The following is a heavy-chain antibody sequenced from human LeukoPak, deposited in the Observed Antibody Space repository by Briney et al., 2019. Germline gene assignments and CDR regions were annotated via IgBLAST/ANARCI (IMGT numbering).Heavy chain of an antibody. CDR2: IGSSGSTI. Sequence: GGSLRLSCAASGFTFSDYSMNWVRQAPGEGLEWVSYIGSSGSTIYYADSVKGRFTISRDNSKNTLYLQMNSLRAEDTAVYYCAKDRDYYDSSGYFDYWGQGTLVTVSS. CDR1: GFTFSDYS. J-gene: IGHJ4*02. V-gene: IGHV3-48*01. CDR3: AKDRDYYDSSGYFDY. D-gene: IGHD3-22*01.